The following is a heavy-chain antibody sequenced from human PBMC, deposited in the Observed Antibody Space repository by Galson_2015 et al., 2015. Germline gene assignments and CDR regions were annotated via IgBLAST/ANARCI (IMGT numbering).Heavy chain of an antibody. CDR3: ARLIADTVTTPV. CDR2: IYYSGST. V-gene: IGHV4-39*01. CDR1: GGSISSSSYY. J-gene: IGHJ3*01. Sequence: SETLSLTCTVSGGSISSSSYYWGWIRQPPGKGLEWIGSIYYSGSTYYNPSLKSRVTISVDTSKNQFSLKLSSVTAADTAVYYCARLIADTVTTPVWGQGTMVTVSS. D-gene: IGHD4-17*01.